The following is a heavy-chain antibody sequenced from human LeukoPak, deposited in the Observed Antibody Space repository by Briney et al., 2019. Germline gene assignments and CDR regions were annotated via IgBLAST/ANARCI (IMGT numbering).Heavy chain of an antibody. CDR1: GGSISSSSYY. CDR2: IYYSGST. V-gene: IGHV4-39*07. Sequence: SETLSLTCTVSGGSISSSSYYWGWIRQPPGKGLEWIGSIYYSGSTYYNPSLKSRVTISVDTSKNQFSLKLSSVTAADTAVYYCARGRYSSSWRQRFGFDYWGQGTLVTVSS. J-gene: IGHJ4*02. CDR3: ARGRYSSSWRQRFGFDY. D-gene: IGHD6-13*01.